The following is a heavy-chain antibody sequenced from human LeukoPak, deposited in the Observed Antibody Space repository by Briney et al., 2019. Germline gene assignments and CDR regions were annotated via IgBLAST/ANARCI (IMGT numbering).Heavy chain of an antibody. Sequence: SETLSLTCTVSGGSISSGDYYWSWIRQPPGKGLEWIGYIYYSGSTYYNPSLKSRVTISVDTSKNQFSLKLSSVTAADTAVYYCARVGIETLGGAFDIWGQGTMVTVSS. CDR3: ARVGIETLGGAFDI. V-gene: IGHV4-30-4*08. J-gene: IGHJ3*02. CDR1: GGSISSGDYY. CDR2: IYYSGST. D-gene: IGHD3-10*01.